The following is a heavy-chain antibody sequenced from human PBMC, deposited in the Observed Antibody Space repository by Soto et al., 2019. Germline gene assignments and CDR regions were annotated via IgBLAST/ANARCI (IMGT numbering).Heavy chain of an antibody. CDR1: GYTFTIYY. J-gene: IGHJ5*02. D-gene: IGHD2-15*01. CDR2: IDPSGGGT. V-gene: IGHV1-46*01. Sequence: QVQLVQSGAEVKKPGASVKVSCKASGYTFTIYYMHWVRQAPGQGLEWMGIIDPSGGGTSYAQKSQGSLTMTRDTSTSTVYMELSSLRSEDTAAYYCARDRVDCSGGNCWRSVEDTWGQGTLVTVSS. CDR3: ARDRVDCSGGNCWRSVEDT.